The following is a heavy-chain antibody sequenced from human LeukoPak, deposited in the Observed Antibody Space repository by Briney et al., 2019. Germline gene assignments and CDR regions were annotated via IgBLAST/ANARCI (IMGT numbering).Heavy chain of an antibody. V-gene: IGHV1-18*01. Sequence: ASVKVSCKASGYTFTSYGINWVRQAPGQGLEWMGWISVYNGNTKYAQKFQGRVTMTTDTSTRTAYMELRSLRTDDTAVYYCAXRGXXXRXGDYDFXAGAGXWGQGTLVTVXS. D-gene: IGHD3-3*01. CDR3: AXRGXXXRXGDYDFXAGAGX. CDR1: GYTFTSYG. CDR2: ISVYNGNT. J-gene: IGHJ4*02.